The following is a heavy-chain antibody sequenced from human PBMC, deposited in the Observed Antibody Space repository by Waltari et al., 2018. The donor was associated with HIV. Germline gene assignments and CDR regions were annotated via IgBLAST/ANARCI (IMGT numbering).Heavy chain of an antibody. D-gene: IGHD6-13*01. CDR2: IKQDGSEI. CDR3: ARRGGRSSPLGY. CDR1: GFTFSSYC. V-gene: IGHV3-7*01. J-gene: IGHJ4*02. Sequence: EVQLVESGGGLVQPGGSLRLSCAASGFTFSSYCMSWVRQAPGKGLEWGANIKQDGSEIYYVDSVKGRFTISRDNAKNSLYLQMNSLRAEDTAVYFCARRGGRSSPLGYWGQGTLVTVSS.